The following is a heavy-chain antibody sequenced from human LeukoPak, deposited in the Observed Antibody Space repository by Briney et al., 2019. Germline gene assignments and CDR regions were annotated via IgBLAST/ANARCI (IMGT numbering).Heavy chain of an antibody. CDR1: GFTFDDYA. Sequence: PGGSLRLSCAASGFTFDDYAMPGVRQAPGKGLGWVSGSSGNRGCTGYADSVKGRFTRSRENAKNSLYLQMNSLRDEDTALYYCARASIAVAGTVQYWGQGTLVTVSS. J-gene: IGHJ1*01. D-gene: IGHD6-19*01. CDR3: ARASIAVAGTVQY. V-gene: IGHV3-9*01. CDR2: SSGNRGCT.